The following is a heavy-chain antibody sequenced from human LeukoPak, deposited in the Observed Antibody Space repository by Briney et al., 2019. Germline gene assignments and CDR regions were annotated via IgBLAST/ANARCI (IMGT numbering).Heavy chain of an antibody. CDR1: GFTFSSYV. V-gene: IGHV3-23*01. CDR2: ISGNGEST. D-gene: IGHD6-19*01. Sequence: GGSLRLSCAASGFTFSSYVMTWVRQAPGKGLEWVSTISGNGESTYFGDSVKGRFSISRDPSKNTLHLQMNSLRVEDTAVYFCAKNGNDHHRGRYFQHWGQGTLVTVSS. J-gene: IGHJ1*01. CDR3: AKNGNDHHRGRYFQH.